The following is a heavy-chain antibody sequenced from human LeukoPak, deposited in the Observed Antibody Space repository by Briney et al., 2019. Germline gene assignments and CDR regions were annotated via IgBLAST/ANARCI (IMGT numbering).Heavy chain of an antibody. CDR2: ITSSGSYI. CDR3: ARAEREYQLLSAPGY. CDR1: GFTFSSYS. J-gene: IGHJ4*02. D-gene: IGHD2-2*01. V-gene: IGHV3-21*01. Sequence: AGGSLRLSCAASGFTFSSYSMNWVRQAPGKGLEWVSSITSSGSYIYYADSVKGRFAISRDNAKNSLYLQMNSLRAEDTAVYYYARAEREYQLLSAPGYWGQGTLVTVSS.